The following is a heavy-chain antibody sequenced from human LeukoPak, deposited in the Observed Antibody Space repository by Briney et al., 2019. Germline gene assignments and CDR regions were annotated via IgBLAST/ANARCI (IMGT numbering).Heavy chain of an antibody. D-gene: IGHD3-10*01. Sequence: ASVKVSCKASGYTFTGYYMHWVRQAPGQGLEWMGWINPNSGGTNYAQKFQGWVTMTRDTSISTAYMGLSRLRSDDTAVYYCARDFYGSGSYSRDYYYYGMDVWGQGTTVTVSS. V-gene: IGHV1-2*04. CDR3: ARDFYGSGSYSRDYYYYGMDV. CDR2: INPNSGGT. CDR1: GYTFTGYY. J-gene: IGHJ6*02.